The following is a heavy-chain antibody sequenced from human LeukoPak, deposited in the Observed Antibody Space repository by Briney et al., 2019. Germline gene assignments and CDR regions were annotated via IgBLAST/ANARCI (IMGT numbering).Heavy chain of an antibody. Sequence: SETLSLTCTVSGGSISSGSYYWSWIRQPAGKGLEWSGRIYTSGSTNYNPSLKSRVTISVDTSKNQFSLKLSSVTAADTAVYYCARDKGYYYYYMDVWGKGTMVTISS. CDR1: GGSISSGSYY. CDR2: IYTSGST. J-gene: IGHJ6*03. CDR3: ARDKGYYYYYMDV. V-gene: IGHV4-61*02.